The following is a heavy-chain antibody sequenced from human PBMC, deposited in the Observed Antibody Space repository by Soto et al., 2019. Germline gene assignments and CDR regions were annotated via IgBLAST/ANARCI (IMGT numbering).Heavy chain of an antibody. CDR2: INSDGTST. CDR3: ARGIRGYYGSDY. J-gene: IGHJ4*02. CDR1: GFTFSSYW. D-gene: IGHD3-10*01. V-gene: IGHV3-74*01. Sequence: EVQLVESGGGLVQPGGSLRLSCAASGFTFSSYWMHWVRQAPGKGLGWVSRINSDGTSTFYADSVKGRFTISRDNAKNVLYLQINSLRDEDTAVYYCARGIRGYYGSDYWGQGTLVTVSS.